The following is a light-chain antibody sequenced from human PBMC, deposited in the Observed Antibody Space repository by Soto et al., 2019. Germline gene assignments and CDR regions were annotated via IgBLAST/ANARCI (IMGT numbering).Light chain of an antibody. V-gene: IGKV3-20*01. CDR2: GAS. CDR3: QHFVNSLTWT. Sequence: EIVLTQSPCTLSASAGDRVTLSCRASQSVSSTYLIWCQQKPGQAPRLLLYGASSRAAAVADRFSGGGSGTDFTLTISRLEPEDFAVYYCQHFVNSLTWTFGQGTKVDI. J-gene: IGKJ1*01. CDR1: QSVSSTY.